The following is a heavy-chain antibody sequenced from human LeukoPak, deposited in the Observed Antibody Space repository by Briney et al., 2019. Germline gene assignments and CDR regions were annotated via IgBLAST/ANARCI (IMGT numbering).Heavy chain of an antibody. CDR1: GYSFSSYW. CDR3: ARGRDGSGWYYNFDY. V-gene: IGHV5-51*01. J-gene: IGHJ4*02. CDR2: IYPGDSDT. Sequence: GESLKISCKGSGYSFSSYWIGWVRQMPGKGLEWMGIIYPGDSDTRYSPSVQGQVTFSADKSISTAYLQWSSLKASDTAMYYCARGRDGSGWYYNFDYWGQGTLVTVSS. D-gene: IGHD6-19*01.